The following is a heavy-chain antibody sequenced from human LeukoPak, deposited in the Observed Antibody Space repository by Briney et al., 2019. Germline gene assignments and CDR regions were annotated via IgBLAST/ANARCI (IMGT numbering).Heavy chain of an antibody. CDR1: GFTFSLYG. CDR2: ITYDGSNK. D-gene: IGHD7-27*01. Sequence: GESLKISCAASGFTFSLYGMHWVRQAPGKGLEWVSFITYDGSNKNYADSVKGRFTISRDNSKNPLYVQMNSLRVEDTAVYYCVRDNNWGFDYWGQGTLVTVSS. J-gene: IGHJ4*02. V-gene: IGHV3-30*02. CDR3: VRDNNWGFDY.